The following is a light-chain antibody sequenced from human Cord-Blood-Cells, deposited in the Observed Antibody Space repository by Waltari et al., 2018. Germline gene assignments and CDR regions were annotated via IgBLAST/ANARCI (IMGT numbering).Light chain of an antibody. V-gene: IGLV2-11*01. J-gene: IGLJ3*02. CDR1: SSDVGGYNY. CDR2: DVS. CDR3: CSYAGSYTWV. Sequence: QSALTQPRSVSGSPGQSVTISCTGTSSDVGGYNYVSWYQQHPGKAPKLMIYDVSKRPSVVPDRFSGSKSGNTSSLTISGLQAVDEADYYCCSYAGSYTWVFGGRTRLTVL.